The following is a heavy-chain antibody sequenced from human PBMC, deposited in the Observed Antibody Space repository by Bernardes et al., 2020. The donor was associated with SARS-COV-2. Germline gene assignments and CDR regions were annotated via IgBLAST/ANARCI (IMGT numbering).Heavy chain of an antibody. V-gene: IGHV3-23*01. Sequence: GSLRLSCAASGFTFNNYAMAWVRQSPGKGLEYVSSISGAGGIIYYADSVKGRFTISRDNSKNTLYLQMNSLRAEDTAVYSCAKDPVGHYGMDVWGHGTTVTGSS. CDR2: ISGAGGII. CDR1: GFTFNNYA. CDR3: AKDPVGHYGMDV. J-gene: IGHJ6*02.